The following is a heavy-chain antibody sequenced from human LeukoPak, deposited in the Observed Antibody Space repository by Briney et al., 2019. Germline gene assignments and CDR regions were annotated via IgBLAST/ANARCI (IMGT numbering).Heavy chain of an antibody. V-gene: IGHV4-34*01. CDR3: ARGQVVVASTSNYYYYYGMDV. CDR1: GGSFSGYY. CDR2: INHSGST. J-gene: IGHJ6*02. Sequence: PSETLSLTCAVYGGSFSGYYWSWIRQPPGKGLEWIGEINHSGSTNYNPSLKSRVTISVDTSKNQFSLKLSSVTAAGTAVYYCARGQVVVASTSNYYYYYGMDVWGQGTTVTVSS. D-gene: IGHD2-15*01.